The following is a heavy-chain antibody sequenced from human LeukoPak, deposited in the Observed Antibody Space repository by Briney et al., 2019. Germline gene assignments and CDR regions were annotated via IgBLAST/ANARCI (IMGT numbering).Heavy chain of an antibody. CDR2: IYPGDSDT. CDR3: ARRFGVASFDP. J-gene: IGHJ5*02. Sequence: GESLKISCKGSGYSFINYWIGWVRQMPGKGLEWMGIIYPGDSDTRYNPSFQGHVSISADKSIRTAYLQWSSLKASDTAMYYCARRFGVASFDPWGQGTLVTVSS. CDR1: GYSFINYW. V-gene: IGHV5-51*01. D-gene: IGHD3-3*01.